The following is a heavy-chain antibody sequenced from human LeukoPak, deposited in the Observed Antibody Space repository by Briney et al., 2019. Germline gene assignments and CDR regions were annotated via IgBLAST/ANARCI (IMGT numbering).Heavy chain of an antibody. J-gene: IGHJ6*02. Sequence: KPSETLSLTCAVYGGSFSGYYWSWIRQPPGKGLEWIGEINHSGSTNYNPSLKSRVTISVDTSKNQFSLKLSSVTAADTAVYYCARGVVVANYYYYGMDVWGQGTTVTVSS. V-gene: IGHV4-34*01. CDR1: GGSFSGYY. CDR2: INHSGST. CDR3: ARGVVVANYYYYGMDV. D-gene: IGHD2-15*01.